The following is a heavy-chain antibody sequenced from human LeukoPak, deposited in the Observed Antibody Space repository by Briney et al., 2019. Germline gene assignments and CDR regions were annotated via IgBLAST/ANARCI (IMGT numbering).Heavy chain of an antibody. J-gene: IGHJ4*02. V-gene: IGHV3-30*02. CDR1: GFKFSDYG. D-gene: IGHD6-25*01. Sequence: PGGSLRLSCAASGFKFSDYGFHWVRQAPGKGLDWVTFIQNDGSNKYYADSVRGRFTIPRDNSRNTLFLQMKSLTAEDAARYYCVEDGIAAAEPDFWGQGVLVIVSS. CDR2: IQNDGSNK. CDR3: VEDGIAAAEPDF.